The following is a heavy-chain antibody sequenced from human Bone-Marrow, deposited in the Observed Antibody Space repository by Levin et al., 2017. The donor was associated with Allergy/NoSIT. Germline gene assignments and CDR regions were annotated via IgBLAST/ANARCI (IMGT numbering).Heavy chain of an antibody. CDR3: AREVTPASLYDYVWGSREGFYFDY. J-gene: IGHJ4*02. D-gene: IGHD3-16*01. CDR1: GYTFTSYG. Sequence: ASVKVSCKASGYTFTSYGISWVRQAPGQGLEWMGWISAYNGNSNYAQKLQGRVTMTTDTSTSTAYMELRSLRSDDTAVYYCAREVTPASLYDYVWGSREGFYFDYWGQGTLVTVSS. CDR2: ISAYNGNS. V-gene: IGHV1-18*01.